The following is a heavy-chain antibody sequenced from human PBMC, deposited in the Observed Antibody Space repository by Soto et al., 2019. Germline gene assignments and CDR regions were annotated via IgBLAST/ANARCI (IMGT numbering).Heavy chain of an antibody. V-gene: IGHV4-31*03. CDR1: GGSISSGGYY. CDR3: ARDPRRTSLMGPVYGMDV. D-gene: IGHD3-10*01. CDR2: IYYSGST. Sequence: QVQLQESGPGLVKPSQTLSLTCTVSGGSISSGGYYWSWIRQHPGKGLEWIGYIYYSGSTYYNPSLRSRVTISVDTSKNQFSLKLSSVTAADTAVYYCARDPRRTSLMGPVYGMDVWGQGTTVTVSS. J-gene: IGHJ6*02.